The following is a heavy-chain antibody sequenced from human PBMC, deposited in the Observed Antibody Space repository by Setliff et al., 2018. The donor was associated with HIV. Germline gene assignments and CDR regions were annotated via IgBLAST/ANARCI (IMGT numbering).Heavy chain of an antibody. CDR3: ARAPYVSGSFGWFDP. V-gene: IGHV4-31*01. D-gene: IGHD3-10*01. CDR2: IHYTGTT. Sequence: SETLSLTCTVSGGSISSSSYYWNWFRQYPGKGLEWIGYIHYTGTTNQNPSLRSLITISLDTPKDQFSLKLTSVTAADTAVYYCARAPYVSGSFGWFDPWGQGTLVTVSS. J-gene: IGHJ5*02. CDR1: GGSISSSSYY.